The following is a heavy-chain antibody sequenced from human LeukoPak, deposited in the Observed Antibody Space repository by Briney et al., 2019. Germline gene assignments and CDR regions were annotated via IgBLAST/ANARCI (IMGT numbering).Heavy chain of an antibody. V-gene: IGHV5-51*01. Sequence: GESLKISCKGSGYSFTSYWIGLVRQMPGKGVEWMGIIYPGDSDTRYSPSFQGQVTISADKSISTAYLQWSSLEASDTAMYDCARPGYEEDVGYWGQGTLVTVSS. J-gene: IGHJ4*02. CDR2: IYPGDSDT. CDR1: GYSFTSYW. D-gene: IGHD2-15*01. CDR3: ARPGYEEDVGY.